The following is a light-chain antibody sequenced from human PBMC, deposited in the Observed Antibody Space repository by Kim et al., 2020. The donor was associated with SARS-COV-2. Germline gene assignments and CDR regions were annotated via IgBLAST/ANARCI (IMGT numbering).Light chain of an antibody. CDR1: QDISNY. V-gene: IGKV1-16*02. CDR3: PQYNSFPHT. J-gene: IGKJ4*01. Sequence: DIQMTQSPSSLSASVGDRITITCRASQDISNYLAWFQQRPGKAPKSLIYAASSLHSGVPLKFSGSGSGTDFTLTISSLQPEDFATYYCPQYNSFPHTFGGGTKVDTK. CDR2: AAS.